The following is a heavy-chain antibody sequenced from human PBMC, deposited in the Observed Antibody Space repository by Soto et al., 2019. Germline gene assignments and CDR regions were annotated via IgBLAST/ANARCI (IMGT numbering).Heavy chain of an antibody. J-gene: IGHJ4*02. CDR1: GFLVNSAY. Sequence: EVQLVESGGGLIPPGGSLRLSCAASGFLVNSAYMTWVRQAPGKGLEWLSKINSDGSTLYAESVKGRFTISTDNSKHRLDLQMNSLRAEDTAMYYCARSGYSFAWGYWGQGTLVIVTS. CDR2: INSDGST. CDR3: ARSGYSFAWGY. V-gene: IGHV3-53*01. D-gene: IGHD5-18*01.